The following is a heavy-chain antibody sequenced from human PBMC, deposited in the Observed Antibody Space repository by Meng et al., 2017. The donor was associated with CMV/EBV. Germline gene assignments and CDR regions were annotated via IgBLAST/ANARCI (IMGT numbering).Heavy chain of an antibody. V-gene: IGHV3-21*01. CDR1: GFTFSSYN. D-gene: IGHD2/OR15-2a*01. CDR2: VSSTSTHI. Sequence: GGSLRLSCAASGFTFSSYNMNWVRQAPGKGPEWVSSVSSTSTHIYYADSVKGRFTISRDNAKKSLSLQMDSLRVEDTAVYYCARGKYGIYPFHYGMDVWGQGTTVTVSS. CDR3: ARGKYGIYPFHYGMDV. J-gene: IGHJ6*02.